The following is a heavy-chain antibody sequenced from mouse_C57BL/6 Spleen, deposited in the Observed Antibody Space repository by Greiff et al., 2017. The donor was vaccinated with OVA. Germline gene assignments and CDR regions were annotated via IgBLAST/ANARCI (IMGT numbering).Heavy chain of an antibody. CDR2: INPNNGGT. V-gene: IGHV1-22*01. J-gene: IGHJ2*01. CDR3: ARGDYYGSSYYFDY. Sequence: EVMLVESGPELVKPGASVKMSCKASGYTFTDYNMHWVKQSHGKSLEWIGYINPNNGGTSYNQKFKGKATLTVNKSSSTAYMELRSLTSEDSAVYYCARGDYYGSSYYFDYWGQGTTLTVSS. D-gene: IGHD1-1*01. CDR1: GYTFTDYN.